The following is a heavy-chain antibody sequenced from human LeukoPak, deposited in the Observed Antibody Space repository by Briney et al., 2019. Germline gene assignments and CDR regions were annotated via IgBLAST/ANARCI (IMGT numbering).Heavy chain of an antibody. CDR2: IIPIFGTA. J-gene: IGHJ3*02. D-gene: IGHD3-10*01. Sequence: ASVKVSCKASGGTFSSYAISWVRQAPGQGLEWMGGIIPIFGTANYAQKFQGRVTITTDESTSTAYMELSSLRSEDTAVYYCARLTYGDDAFDIWGQGTMVTVSS. V-gene: IGHV1-69*05. CDR3: ARLTYGDDAFDI. CDR1: GGTFSSYA.